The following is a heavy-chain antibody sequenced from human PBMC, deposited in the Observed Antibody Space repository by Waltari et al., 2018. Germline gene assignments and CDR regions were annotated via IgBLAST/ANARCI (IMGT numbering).Heavy chain of an antibody. Sequence: EVQLLASGGGLVQPGGSLRLSCAASGFTFSSYALSWVRQAPGKGLEWVSAISGSGGSTYYADSVKGRFTISRDNSKNTLYLQMNSLRAEDTAVYYCAKDRIRAYYYDSSGYYDSWGQGTLVTVSS. J-gene: IGHJ4*02. CDR3: AKDRIRAYYYDSSGYYDS. D-gene: IGHD3-22*01. CDR2: ISGSGGST. CDR1: GFTFSSYA. V-gene: IGHV3-23*01.